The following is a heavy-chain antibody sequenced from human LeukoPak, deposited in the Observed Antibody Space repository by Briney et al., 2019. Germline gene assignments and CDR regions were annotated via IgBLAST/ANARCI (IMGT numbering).Heavy chain of an antibody. CDR2: IYPGDSDT. Sequence: GESLKISCQGSGYTFTNYWIGWVRQMPGKGLAWIGIIYPGDSDTRYSPSFQGQVTISADKSISTAYLQRNSLKASDSAMYYCAIKHDGSWYSPFDYWGQGTLVTVSS. V-gene: IGHV5-51*06. CDR1: GYTFTNYW. D-gene: IGHD6-13*01. J-gene: IGHJ4*02. CDR3: AIKHDGSWYSPFDY.